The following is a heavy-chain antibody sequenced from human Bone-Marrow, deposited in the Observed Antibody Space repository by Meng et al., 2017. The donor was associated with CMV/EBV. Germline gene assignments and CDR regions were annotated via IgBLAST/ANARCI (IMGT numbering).Heavy chain of an antibody. V-gene: IGHV3-7*01. D-gene: IGHD3-10*01. CDR2: IKQDGSEK. CDR3: ARDRTYGSGTGGYGMDV. Sequence: ETLSLTCAASGFTFSSYWMSWVRQAPGKGLEWVANIKQDGSEKYYVDSVKGRFTISRDNAKNSLYLQMNSLRAEDTAVYYCARDRTYGSGTGGYGMDVWGQGTTVTGSS. J-gene: IGHJ6*02. CDR1: GFTFSSYW.